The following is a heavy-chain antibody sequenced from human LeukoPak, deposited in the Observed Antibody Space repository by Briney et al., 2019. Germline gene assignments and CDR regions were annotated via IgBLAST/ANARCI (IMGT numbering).Heavy chain of an antibody. V-gene: IGHV3-23*01. CDR3: EKRGVVIRVILVGFHKEAYYFDS. CDR2: LSGSGGGT. Sequence: GGSLRLSCAVSGITLSNYCMSWVRQAPGKGLEWVAGLSGSGGGTNYADSVKGRFTISRDNAKNTLYLQMNSLRAEDTAVYFCEKRGVVIRVILVGFHKEAYYFDSWGQGALVTVSS. CDR1: GITLSNYC. J-gene: IGHJ4*02. D-gene: IGHD3-10*01.